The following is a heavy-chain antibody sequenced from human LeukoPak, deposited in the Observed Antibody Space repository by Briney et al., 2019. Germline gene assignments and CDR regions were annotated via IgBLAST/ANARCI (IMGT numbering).Heavy chain of an antibody. J-gene: IGHJ6*03. CDR1: GGTFSSYA. V-gene: IGHV1-69*13. CDR3: ARGGVVVVPAAIYYYYYMDV. CDR2: IIPIFGTA. D-gene: IGHD2-2*01. Sequence: ASVKVSCKASGGTFSSYAISWVRQAPGQGLEWMGGIIPIFGTANYAQKFQGRVTITADESTSTAYMELSSLRSDDTAVYYCARGGVVVVPAAIYYYYYMDVWGKGTTVTVSS.